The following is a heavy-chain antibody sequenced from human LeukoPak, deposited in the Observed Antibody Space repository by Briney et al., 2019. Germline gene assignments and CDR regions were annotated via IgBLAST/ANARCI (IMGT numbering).Heavy chain of an antibody. CDR3: ARSIAAAISPSENWFDP. Sequence: PSETLSLTCAVSGGSISSGGYSWSWIRQPPGKGLEWIGYIYHSGSTYYNPSLKSRVTISVDRSENQFSLKLSSVTAADTAVYYCARSIAAAISPSENWFDPWGQGTLVTVSS. V-gene: IGHV4-30-2*01. D-gene: IGHD6-13*01. CDR1: GGSISSGGYS. J-gene: IGHJ5*02. CDR2: IYHSGST.